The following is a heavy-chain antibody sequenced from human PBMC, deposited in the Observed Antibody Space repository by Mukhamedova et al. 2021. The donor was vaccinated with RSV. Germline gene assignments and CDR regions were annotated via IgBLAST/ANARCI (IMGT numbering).Heavy chain of an antibody. J-gene: IGHJ4*02. V-gene: IGHV3-15*01. Sequence: KTDGGTTDYAAPVKGRFTISRDDSKNTLYLQMNSLKTEDTAVYYCTTVHYGSGSYDYWGQGTLVTVSS. CDR2: KTDGGTT. CDR3: TTVHYGSGSYDY. D-gene: IGHD3-10*01.